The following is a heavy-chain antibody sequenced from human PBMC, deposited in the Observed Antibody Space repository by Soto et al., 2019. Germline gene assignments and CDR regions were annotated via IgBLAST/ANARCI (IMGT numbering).Heavy chain of an antibody. V-gene: IGHV4-39*01. CDR2: IYYSGRT. CDR3: ARQRTTVVTQAYFDH. D-gene: IGHD2-21*02. CDR1: GESISSSSYY. J-gene: IGHJ4*02. Sequence: SETLSLTCIVSGESISSSSYYWGWIRQPPGKGLEWIGSIYYSGRTYYNPSFKSRVTISIDTSKNQFSLKLSSVTTTDTAVYYCARQRTTVVTQAYFDHWGQGALVTVSS.